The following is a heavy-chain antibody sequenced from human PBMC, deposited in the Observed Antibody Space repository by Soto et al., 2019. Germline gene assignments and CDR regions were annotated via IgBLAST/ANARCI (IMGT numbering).Heavy chain of an antibody. Sequence: SEALSLTCTVSCGSINSYYWSWIRQPPGKGLEWIGYIYYSGITKYNPSLKSRVTISVDTSKNQFSLNLSSVTAADTALYYCARRYSSGFDYWGQGTLVTVSS. CDR2: IYYSGIT. CDR1: CGSINSYY. V-gene: IGHV4-59*08. CDR3: ARRYSSGFDY. D-gene: IGHD6-19*01. J-gene: IGHJ4*02.